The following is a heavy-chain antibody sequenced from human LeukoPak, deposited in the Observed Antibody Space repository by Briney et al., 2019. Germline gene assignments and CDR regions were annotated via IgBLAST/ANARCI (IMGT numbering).Heavy chain of an antibody. Sequence: SETLSLTCTVSGGSISSSSYYWGWIRQPPGKGLEWIGSIYYSGSTNYNPSLKSRVTISVDTSKNQFSLKLSSVTAADTAVYYCARSDTSGGVIAFDAFDIWGQGTVVTVSS. V-gene: IGHV4-39*07. J-gene: IGHJ3*02. D-gene: IGHD3-16*02. CDR1: GGSISSSSYY. CDR3: ARSDTSGGVIAFDAFDI. CDR2: IYYSGST.